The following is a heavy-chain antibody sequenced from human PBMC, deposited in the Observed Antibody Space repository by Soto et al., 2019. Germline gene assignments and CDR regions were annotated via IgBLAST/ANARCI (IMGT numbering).Heavy chain of an antibody. D-gene: IGHD3-16*01. J-gene: IGHJ4*02. Sequence: QVQLVESGGGLVKPGGSLRLSCAASGFTFSDYYMSWIRQAPGKGLEWVSYFSSSGSYTKYTDSVKGRFTISRDNAKSSLYLQMNSLRDEDTAVYYCARHRGSAGGIDYWGQGTLVTVSS. CDR2: FSSSGSYT. CDR1: GFTFSDYY. CDR3: ARHRGSAGGIDY. V-gene: IGHV3-11*06.